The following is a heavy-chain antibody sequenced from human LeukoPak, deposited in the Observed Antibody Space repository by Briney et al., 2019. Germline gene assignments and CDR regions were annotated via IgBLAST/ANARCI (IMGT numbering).Heavy chain of an antibody. CDR3: ARARWSSTGWFLGY. CDR2: VNPQGSGT. CDR1: GFTFSSYW. V-gene: IGHV3-74*01. Sequence: GGSLRLSCVASGFTFSSYWMHWVRQAPGKGLVWVSRVNPQGSGTSYTDSVKGRFTISRDNAKDALHLRMDNLRVEDTAVYYCARARWSSTGWFLGYWGQGTLVTVSS. J-gene: IGHJ4*02. D-gene: IGHD6-19*01.